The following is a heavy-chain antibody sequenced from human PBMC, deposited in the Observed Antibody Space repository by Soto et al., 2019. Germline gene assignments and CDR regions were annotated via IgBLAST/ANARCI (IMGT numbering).Heavy chain of an antibody. D-gene: IGHD3-10*01. Sequence: PSETLSLTCTVSGGSISSSSYYWGWIRQPPGKGLEWIGSIYYSGSTYYNPSLKSRVTISVDTSKNQFSLKLSSVTAADTAVYYRARHGGRFGELLSRPWGQGTLVTVSS. CDR1: GGSISSSSYY. V-gene: IGHV4-39*01. CDR3: ARHGGRFGELLSRP. J-gene: IGHJ5*02. CDR2: IYYSGST.